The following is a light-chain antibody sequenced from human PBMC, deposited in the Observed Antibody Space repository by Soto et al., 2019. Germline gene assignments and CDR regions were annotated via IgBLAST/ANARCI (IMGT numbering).Light chain of an antibody. CDR2: AAS. J-gene: IGKJ4*01. Sequence: EIVLTQSPGTLSLSPGERATLSCWASQSVSSSYLGWYQQKPGQAPRLLIYAASSRVTGIPDRFSGSGSGTDFTLTISRLEPEDCAVYYCQQYGSSRNTFGGGTKVEIK. V-gene: IGKV3-20*01. CDR1: QSVSSSY. CDR3: QQYGSSRNT.